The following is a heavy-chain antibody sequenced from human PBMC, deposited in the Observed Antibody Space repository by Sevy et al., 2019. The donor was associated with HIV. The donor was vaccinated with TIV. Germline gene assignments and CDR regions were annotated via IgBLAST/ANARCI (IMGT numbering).Heavy chain of an antibody. Sequence: ASVKVSCKASGGTFRDSCVTWVRQAPGQGFEWMGWINTVSGDTNYAQKFQGRVTMTVDTSTTTAFMELRSLISDDTAVYYCARGRAPPGGSFSFDSWAQGAPVTVSS. J-gene: IGHJ5*01. D-gene: IGHD1-26*01. CDR3: ARGRAPPGGSFSFDS. CDR1: GGTFRDSC. CDR2: INTVSGDT. V-gene: IGHV1-18*01.